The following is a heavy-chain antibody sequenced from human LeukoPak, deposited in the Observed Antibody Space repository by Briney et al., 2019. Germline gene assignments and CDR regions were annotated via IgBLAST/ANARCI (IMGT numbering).Heavy chain of an antibody. CDR1: GYTFTSYD. D-gene: IGHD3-3*01. CDR3: ARGHRHDFWSCYPY. CDR2: MNPNSGNT. V-gene: IGHV1-8*03. J-gene: IGHJ4*02. Sequence: ASVKVSCKASGYTFTSYDINWVRQATGQGLEWMGWMNPNSGNTGYAQKFQGRVTITRNTSISTAYMELSSLRSEDTAVYYCARGHRHDFWSCYPYWGQGTLVTVSS.